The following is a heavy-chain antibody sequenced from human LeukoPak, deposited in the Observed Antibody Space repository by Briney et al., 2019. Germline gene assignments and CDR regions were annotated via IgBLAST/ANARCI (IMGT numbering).Heavy chain of an antibody. CDR1: GYTFTGYY. J-gene: IGHJ5*02. CDR3: ALSNSKGYSSFRGWFDP. Sequence: ASVKVSCKASGYTFTGYYMHWVRQAPGQGLEWMGWINPNSGGTNYAQKFQGRVTMTRDTSISTAHMELSRLRSDDTAVYYCALSNSKGYSSFRGWFDPWGQGTLVTVSS. CDR2: INPNSGGT. D-gene: IGHD6-19*01. V-gene: IGHV1-2*02.